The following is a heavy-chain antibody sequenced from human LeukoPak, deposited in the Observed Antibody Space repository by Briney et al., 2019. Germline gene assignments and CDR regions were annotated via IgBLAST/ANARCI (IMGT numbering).Heavy chain of an antibody. J-gene: IGHJ4*02. CDR2: IYPTGST. D-gene: IGHD6-19*01. V-gene: IGHV4-39*01. CDR1: GVSIGSSTCY. Sequence: PSESLSLTCSVTGVSIGSSTCYWGWIRQPPGRGLEWIGSIYPTGSTYYQPSLRSRVTISVAASKNQFSLRLGSVTAADTAVYYCASLRPPAVGTSWIDFWGLGTLVTVAS. CDR3: ASLRPPAVGTSWIDF.